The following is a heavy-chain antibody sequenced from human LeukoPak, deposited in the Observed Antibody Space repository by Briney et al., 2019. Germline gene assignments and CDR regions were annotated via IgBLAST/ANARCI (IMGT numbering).Heavy chain of an antibody. CDR3: TRDRSRAEDD. D-gene: IGHD1-14*01. J-gene: IGHJ4*02. CDR2: ISQGGSDK. CDR1: GFTFSGHW. V-gene: IGHV3-7*01. Sequence: GGSLRLSCAASGFTFSGHWMSWVRQAPGKGLEWVANISQGGSDKYYVDSVKGRFTISRDNANNLLYLQMNSLRGEDTAVYYCTRDRSRAEDDWGQGTLVTVSS.